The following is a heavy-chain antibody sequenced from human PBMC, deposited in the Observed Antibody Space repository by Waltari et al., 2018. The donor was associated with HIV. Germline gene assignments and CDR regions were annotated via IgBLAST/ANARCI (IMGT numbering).Heavy chain of an antibody. J-gene: IGHJ4*02. D-gene: IGHD3-10*01. CDR2: MKPKGGKR. CDR1: GYTFTSYD. V-gene: IGHV1-8*01. CDR3: ARRYSSGNNIAGY. Sequence: QVQLMQSGAEVKKPGASVKVSCEASGYTFTSYDINWVRQATGQGLEWMGGMKPKGGKRGYAQKFQGRVCMPRNTYISTAYMELSSLRSEDTAVYYCARRYSSGNNIAGYWGQGTLVTVSS.